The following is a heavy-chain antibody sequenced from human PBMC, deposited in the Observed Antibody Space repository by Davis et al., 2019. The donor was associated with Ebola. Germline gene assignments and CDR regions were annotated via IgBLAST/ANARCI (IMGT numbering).Heavy chain of an antibody. CDR3: ARANTGMVPPEIDS. CDR1: GGSISFYY. D-gene: IGHD5-18*01. Sequence: LETLSLTCNVSGGSISFYYWNWIRQAPGKGLEWIGDIFYNGITNYNPSLKSRLTISIDTSTNQFSLKLRSVTAADTAMYYCARANTGMVPPEIDSWGQGTKVTVSS. V-gene: IGHV4-59*01. CDR2: IFYNGIT. J-gene: IGHJ4*02.